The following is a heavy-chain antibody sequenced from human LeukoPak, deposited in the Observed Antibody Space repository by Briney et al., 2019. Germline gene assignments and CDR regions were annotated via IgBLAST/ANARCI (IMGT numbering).Heavy chain of an antibody. D-gene: IGHD1-26*01. CDR1: GGSISSYY. CDR2: VYDSGST. CDR3: ARHGGSYSFDY. J-gene: IGHJ4*02. V-gene: IGHV4-59*08. Sequence: SETLSLTCTVSGGSISSYYWSWIRQPPGKGLEWIGYVYDSGSTNYNPSLKSRVAISIDTSRNQFSLKMTSVTASDTAVYYCARHGGSYSFDYWGQGTLVTVSS.